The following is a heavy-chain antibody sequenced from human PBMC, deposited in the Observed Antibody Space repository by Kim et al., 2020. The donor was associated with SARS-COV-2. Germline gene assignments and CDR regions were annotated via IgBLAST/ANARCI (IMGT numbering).Heavy chain of an antibody. CDR2: IYYSGST. J-gene: IGHJ4*02. V-gene: IGHV4-39*07. CDR1: GGSISSSSYY. CDR3: ARGSMIVVVFDY. D-gene: IGHD3-22*01. Sequence: ETLSLTCTVSGGSISSSSYYWGWIRQPPGKGLEWIGSIYYSGSTYYNPSLKSRVTISVDTSKNQFSLKLSSVTAADTAVYYCARGSMIVVVFDYWGQGTLVTVSS.